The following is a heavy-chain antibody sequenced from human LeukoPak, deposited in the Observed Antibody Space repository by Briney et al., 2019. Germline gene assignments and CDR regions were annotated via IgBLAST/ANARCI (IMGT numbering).Heavy chain of an antibody. V-gene: IGHV3-30*18. CDR3: AKRYSGSWNIES. CDR1: GFTFSSYS. J-gene: IGHJ4*02. D-gene: IGHD6-13*01. Sequence: GGSLRLSCAASGFTFSSYSMNWVRQAPGKGLEWVAVISYDGSNKYYADSVKGRFAISRDNSKNTLYPQMNSLRAEDTAVYYCAKRYSGSWNIESWGQGTLVTVSS. CDR2: ISYDGSNK.